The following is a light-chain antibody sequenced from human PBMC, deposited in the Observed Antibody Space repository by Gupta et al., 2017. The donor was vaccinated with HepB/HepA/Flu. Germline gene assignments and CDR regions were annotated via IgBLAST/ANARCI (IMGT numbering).Light chain of an antibody. J-gene: IGKJ1*01. CDR2: GAS. Sequence: IXXTXSXAXXSXXPXERATLSCRASQSVSSNLAWYQQKPGQAPRLLIYGASTRATGIPARFSGSGSGTEFTLTISSLQSEDFAVYYCQQYNNWPPWTFGQGTKVEIK. CDR3: QQYNNWPPWT. CDR1: QSVSSN. V-gene: IGKV3-15*01.